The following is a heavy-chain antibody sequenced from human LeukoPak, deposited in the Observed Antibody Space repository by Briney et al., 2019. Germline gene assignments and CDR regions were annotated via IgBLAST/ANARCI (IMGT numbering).Heavy chain of an antibody. V-gene: IGHV3-33*01. CDR2: IWYDGSNK. CDR1: GFTFRSYG. CDR3: ATTRGVKGSYYFDY. D-gene: IGHD2-15*01. J-gene: IGHJ4*02. Sequence: GGSLRLSCAASGFTFRSYGMHWVRQAPGKGLEWVAIIWYDGSNKYYADSVKGRFTISRDNPKNTLSLQMNSLRAEDTAVYYCATTRGVKGSYYFDYWGQGTLVTVSS.